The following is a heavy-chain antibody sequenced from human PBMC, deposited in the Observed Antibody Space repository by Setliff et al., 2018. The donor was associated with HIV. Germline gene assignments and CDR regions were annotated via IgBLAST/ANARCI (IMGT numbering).Heavy chain of an antibody. CDR3: ARGVGSNYFDY. Sequence: GSLRLSCAASGFSFASHSMNWVRQAPGKGPEWVSYLTSGTATMYYADSVKGRFTISRDNVKNSLYLQMNSLRAEDTAVYFCARGVGSNYFDYLGQGTLVTVSS. J-gene: IGHJ4*02. CDR2: LTSGTATM. D-gene: IGHD1-26*01. V-gene: IGHV3-48*04. CDR1: GFSFASHS.